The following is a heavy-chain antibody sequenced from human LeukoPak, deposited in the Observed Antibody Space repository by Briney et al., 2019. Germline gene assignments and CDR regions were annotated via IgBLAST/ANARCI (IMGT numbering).Heavy chain of an antibody. Sequence: SETLSLTCTVSGDSISSYYWSWIRQPPGKGLEWIGYIYYSGSTNYNPSLKSRYTISVDTSKNQFSLKLSSVTAADTAVYFCARSERIIMILGGAFDVWGQGTMVTVSS. J-gene: IGHJ3*01. D-gene: IGHD3-22*01. CDR1: GDSISSYY. V-gene: IGHV4-59*08. CDR3: ARSERIIMILGGAFDV. CDR2: IYYSGST.